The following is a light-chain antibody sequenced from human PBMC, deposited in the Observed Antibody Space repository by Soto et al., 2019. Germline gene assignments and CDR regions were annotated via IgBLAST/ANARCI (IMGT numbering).Light chain of an antibody. CDR3: SSYTSSTTYV. V-gene: IGLV2-14*01. CDR2: DVS. J-gene: IGLJ1*01. CDR1: SSDVGGYKY. Sequence: QSALTQPASVSGSPGQSITISCTGTSSDVGGYKYVSWYQHHPGKGPKLMLYDVSKRPSGVPNRFSGSKSANTASLTISGLQAEDEADYYCSSYTSSTTYVFGAGTKLTVL.